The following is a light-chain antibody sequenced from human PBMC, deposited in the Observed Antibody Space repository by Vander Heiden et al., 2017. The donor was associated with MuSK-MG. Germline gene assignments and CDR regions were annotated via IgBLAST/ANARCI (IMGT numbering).Light chain of an antibody. CDR2: EVS. CDR3: ISYTTSTTGV. V-gene: IGLV2-14*01. CDR1: SSDVGGHNF. J-gene: IGLJ3*02. Sequence: QSALTQPASVSGSPGQSITISCTGSSSDVGGHNFVSWYQQHSGNAPTLRIYEVSNRPSGVSSRFSGSKSGNTESLTISGLQAEDEADDDCISYTTSTTGVFGGGTKLT.